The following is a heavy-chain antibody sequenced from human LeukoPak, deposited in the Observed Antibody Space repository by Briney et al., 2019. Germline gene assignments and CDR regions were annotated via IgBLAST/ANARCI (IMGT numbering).Heavy chain of an antibody. D-gene: IGHD6-6*01. CDR3: AKDSGSSSSNFDY. CDR2: ISGSGGST. J-gene: IGHJ4*02. CDR1: GSTFSSYA. Sequence: GGSLRLSCAASGSTFSSYAMSWVRQAPGKGLEWVSAISGSGGSTYYADSVKGRFTISRDNSKNTLYLQMNSLRAEDTAVYYCAKDSGSSSSNFDYWGQGTLVTVSS. V-gene: IGHV3-23*01.